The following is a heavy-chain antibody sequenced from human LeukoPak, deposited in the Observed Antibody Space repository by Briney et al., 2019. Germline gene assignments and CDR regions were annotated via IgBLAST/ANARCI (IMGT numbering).Heavy chain of an antibody. CDR1: GFTFSSYW. J-gene: IGHJ4*02. Sequence: PGGSLRLSCAASGFTFSSYWMHWVRQAPGKGLVWVSRISSDGSDTNYADSVKGRFTISRDNAKNTLYLPMNSLRAEDTAVYYCARRGGILTGSPYFDYWGQGTLVTVSS. CDR3: ARRGGILTGSPYFDY. CDR2: ISSDGSDT. V-gene: IGHV3-74*01. D-gene: IGHD3-9*01.